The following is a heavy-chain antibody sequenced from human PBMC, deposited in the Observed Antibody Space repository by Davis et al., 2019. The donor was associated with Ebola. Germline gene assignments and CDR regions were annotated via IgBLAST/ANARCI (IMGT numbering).Heavy chain of an antibody. Sequence: ASVQVSCKASGYTFTSYYMLWVRQPPGQGLEWMGIINPSGGSTSYAQKFQGRVTMTRDTSTSTVYMELSSLRSEDTAVYYCARGDPIAATHYYYYGMDVWGQGTTVTVSS. D-gene: IGHD2-15*01. CDR1: GYTFTSYY. V-gene: IGHV1-46*01. CDR2: INPSGGST. J-gene: IGHJ6*02. CDR3: ARGDPIAATHYYYYGMDV.